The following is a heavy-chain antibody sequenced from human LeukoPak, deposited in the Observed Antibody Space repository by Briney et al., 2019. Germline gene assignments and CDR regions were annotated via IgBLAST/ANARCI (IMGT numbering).Heavy chain of an antibody. CDR3: ARTAYSSDWYILWFFDN. CDR2: ISSRSSYM. V-gene: IGHV3-21*01. CDR1: GFTFSTYA. J-gene: IGHJ4*02. D-gene: IGHD6-19*01. Sequence: GGSLRLSCAASGFTFSTYAMNWFRQAPGKGLEWVSSISSRSSYMYYADSVKGRFTISRDDAKNSLYLQMNSLRAEDTAVYYCARTAYSSDWYILWFFDNWAREPWSPSPQ.